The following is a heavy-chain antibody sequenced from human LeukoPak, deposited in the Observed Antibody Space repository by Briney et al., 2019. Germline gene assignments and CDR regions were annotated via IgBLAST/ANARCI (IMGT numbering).Heavy chain of an antibody. CDR1: GYTFTSYD. Sequence: ASVKVSCKASGYTFTSYDINWVRQATGQGLEWMGWMNPNSGNTGYAQKFQGRVTMTRNTSISTAYMELSSLRSEDTAVYYRARAFRGVIIKDYWGQGTLVTVSS. CDR2: MNPNSGNT. CDR3: ARAFRGVIIKDY. D-gene: IGHD3-10*01. V-gene: IGHV1-8*01. J-gene: IGHJ4*02.